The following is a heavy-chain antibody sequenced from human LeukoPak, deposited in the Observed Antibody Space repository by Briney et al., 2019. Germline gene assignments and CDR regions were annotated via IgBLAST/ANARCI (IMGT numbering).Heavy chain of an antibody. CDR3: ARYYDSSGGPFDY. CDR1: GFIFSSYW. D-gene: IGHD3-22*01. CDR2: INWNGGYT. J-gene: IGHJ4*02. V-gene: IGHV3-20*04. Sequence: GGSLRLSCAASGFIFSSYWMTWVRQAPGKGLEWVSGINWNGGYTNYVDSVKGRFTISRDNAKNSLYLQMNSLRAEDTALYYCARYYDSSGGPFDYWGQGTLVTVSS.